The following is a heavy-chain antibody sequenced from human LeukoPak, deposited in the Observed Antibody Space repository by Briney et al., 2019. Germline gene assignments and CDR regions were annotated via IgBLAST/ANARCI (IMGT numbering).Heavy chain of an antibody. CDR2: ISYDGSNK. D-gene: IGHD4-23*01. V-gene: IGHV3-30*18. J-gene: IGHJ4*02. CDR3: AKDGPNYGGNAQIDY. CDR1: GFTFSSYG. Sequence: GGSVRLSCAASGFTFSSYGMHWVRQAPGKGLEWVAVISYDGSNKYYADSVKSRFTISRDNSKNTLYLQMNSLRAEDTAVYYCAKDGPNYGGNAQIDYWGQGTLVTVSS.